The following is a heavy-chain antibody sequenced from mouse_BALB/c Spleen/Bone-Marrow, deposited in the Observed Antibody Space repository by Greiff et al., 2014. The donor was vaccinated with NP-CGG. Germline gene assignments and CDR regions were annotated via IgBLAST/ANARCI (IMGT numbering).Heavy chain of an antibody. CDR2: IDPANGNT. D-gene: IGHD2-2*01. CDR1: GFNIKDTY. J-gene: IGHJ2*01. CDR3: ASYVYGYYFDY. V-gene: IGHV14-3*02. Sequence: EVQLKESGAELVKPGASVKLSCTASGFNIKDTYMHWVKQRPEQGLEWIGRIDPANGNTKYDPKYQGKATITADTSSNTAYLQLSSLTSEDTAVYYCASYVYGYYFDYWGQGTTLTVSS.